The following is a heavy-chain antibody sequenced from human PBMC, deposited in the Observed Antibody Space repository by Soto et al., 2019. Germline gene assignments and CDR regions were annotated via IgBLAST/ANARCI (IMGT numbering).Heavy chain of an antibody. CDR3: ATSGYSSGYPFDY. J-gene: IGHJ4*02. CDR2: IDPSDSYT. V-gene: IGHV5-10-1*01. Sequence: GESLKISCKGSGYSFTSYWISWVRQMPGKGLEWMGRIDPSDSYTNYSPSFQGHVTISADKSISTAYLQWSSLKASDTAMYYCATSGYSSGYPFDYWGQGTLVTVSS. CDR1: GYSFTSYW. D-gene: IGHD5-18*01.